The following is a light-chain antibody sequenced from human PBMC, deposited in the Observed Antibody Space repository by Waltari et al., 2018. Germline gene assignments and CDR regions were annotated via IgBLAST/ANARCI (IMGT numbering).Light chain of an antibody. Sequence: VLTQSPTTLSSSPGQRATLSCRASQSVSINLGWYQQKLGQPPRLLIYDASHRATGIPARFSASGSGTDFTLTISGLEPEDFALYFCQQTSSWPLTFGGGTKVEFK. CDR1: QSVSIN. J-gene: IGKJ4*01. CDR2: DAS. CDR3: QQTSSWPLT. V-gene: IGKV3-11*01.